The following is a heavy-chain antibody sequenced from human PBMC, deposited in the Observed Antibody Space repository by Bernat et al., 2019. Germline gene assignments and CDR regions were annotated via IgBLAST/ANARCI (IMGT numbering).Heavy chain of an antibody. V-gene: IGHV7-4-1*02. CDR1: GYTFTSYA. Sequence: QVQLVQSGSELKKPGASVKVSCKASGYTFTSYAMNWVRQAPGQGLEWMGWINTNTGNPTYAQGFTGRFVFSLDTSVSTAYPQISSLKAEDTAVYYCARDGGLGYDFWSGFPPVDYWGQGTLVTVSS. CDR2: INTNTGNP. D-gene: IGHD3-3*01. J-gene: IGHJ4*02. CDR3: ARDGGLGYDFWSGFPPVDY.